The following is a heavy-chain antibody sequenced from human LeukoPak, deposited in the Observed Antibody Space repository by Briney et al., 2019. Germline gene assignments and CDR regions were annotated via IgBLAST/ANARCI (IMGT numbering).Heavy chain of an antibody. D-gene: IGHD2-2*01. Sequence: GASVKVSCKASGYTFTGYYMHWVRQAPGQGLEWMGWINPNSGGTNYAQKFQGRVTMTRDTSISTAYMELSRLRSDDTAVYYCARGMGVLVPAATWLDPWGQGTLVTVSS. CDR1: GYTFTGYY. J-gene: IGHJ5*02. CDR2: INPNSGGT. V-gene: IGHV1-2*02. CDR3: ARGMGVLVPAATWLDP.